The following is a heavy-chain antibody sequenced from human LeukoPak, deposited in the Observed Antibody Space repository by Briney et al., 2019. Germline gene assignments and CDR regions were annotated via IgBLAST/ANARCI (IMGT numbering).Heavy chain of an antibody. CDR3: ARVTEHTAMVHWYFDL. CDR1: GYMFTGHY. J-gene: IGHJ2*01. Sequence: ASVKVSCKASGYMFTGHYMHWVRQAPGQGLEWMGWINPNSGGTNYAQKFQGRVTMTRDTSISTAYMELSSLRSDDTAVYYCARVTEHTAMVHWYFDLWGRGTRVTV. D-gene: IGHD5-18*01. CDR2: INPNSGGT. V-gene: IGHV1-2*02.